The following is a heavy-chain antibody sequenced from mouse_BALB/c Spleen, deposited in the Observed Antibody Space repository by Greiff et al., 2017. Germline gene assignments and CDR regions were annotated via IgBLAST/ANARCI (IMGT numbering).Heavy chain of an antibody. J-gene: IGHJ2*01. D-gene: IGHD2-3*01. CDR3: ARDTDGYYFDD. CDR1: GFTFSDFY. V-gene: IGHV7-1*02. CDR2: SRNKANDYTT. Sequence: DVKLVESGGGLVQPGGSLRLSCATSGFTFSDFYMEWVRQPPGKRLVWIAASRNKANDYTTEYSASVKGRFIVSRDTSQSILYLQMNALRAEDTAIYYYARDTDGYYFDDWGQGTTLTVSS.